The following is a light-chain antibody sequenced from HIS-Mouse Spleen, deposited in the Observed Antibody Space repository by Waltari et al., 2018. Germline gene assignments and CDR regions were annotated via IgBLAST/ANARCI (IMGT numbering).Light chain of an antibody. CDR3: CSYAGSSTWV. CDR2: GGS. Sequence: QSALTQPASVSGSPGQSITISCTGTSSDAGNYNLVSWYQPHPGKAPKLMIYGGSKRPSGVSNRFSGSKSGNTASLTISGLQAEDEADYYCCSYAGSSTWVFGGGTKLTVL. V-gene: IGLV2-23*01. J-gene: IGLJ3*02. CDR1: SSDAGNYNL.